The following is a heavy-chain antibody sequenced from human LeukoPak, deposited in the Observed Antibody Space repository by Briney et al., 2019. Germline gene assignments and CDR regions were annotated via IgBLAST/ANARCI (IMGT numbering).Heavy chain of an antibody. Sequence: SGGSLRLPCAASGFTFSNYAMNWVRQAPGKGLEWVSGISGSGGSTYYADSVKGRFTISRDNSKNTLYLQMNSLRAEDTAVYYCAKSSSTWAKNWFDPWGQGTLVTVSS. CDR1: GFTFSNYA. CDR3: AKSSSTWAKNWFDP. J-gene: IGHJ5*02. V-gene: IGHV3-23*01. D-gene: IGHD6-13*01. CDR2: ISGSGGST.